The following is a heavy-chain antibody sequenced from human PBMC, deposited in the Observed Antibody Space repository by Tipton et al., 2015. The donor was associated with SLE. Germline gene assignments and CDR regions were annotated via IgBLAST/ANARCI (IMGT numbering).Heavy chain of an antibody. Sequence: TLSLTCTVSGGSISSYYWSWIRQPAGKGLEWIGRVYSSGSTNYNPSLKSRVTMSVDTSKNQFSLKLSSVTAADAAVYYCARDGGVYDAFDIWGQGTMVTVSS. CDR3: ARDGGVYDAFDI. V-gene: IGHV4-4*07. CDR2: VYSSGST. D-gene: IGHD3-16*01. J-gene: IGHJ3*02. CDR1: GGSISSYY.